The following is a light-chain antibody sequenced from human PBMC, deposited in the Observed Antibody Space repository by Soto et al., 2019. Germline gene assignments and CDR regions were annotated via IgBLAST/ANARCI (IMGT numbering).Light chain of an antibody. CDR1: QDISNY. CDR2: AAS. V-gene: IGKV1-16*01. Sequence: DIQMTQSPSSLSASVGDRVTLTCRASQDISNYLAWFQQKPGEAPKSLIYAASNLHSEVPFRFSGSGSGTEFTLTISSLQPEDFATYYCQQYNNYPPTFGGGTRVVVK. J-gene: IGKJ4*01. CDR3: QQYNNYPPT.